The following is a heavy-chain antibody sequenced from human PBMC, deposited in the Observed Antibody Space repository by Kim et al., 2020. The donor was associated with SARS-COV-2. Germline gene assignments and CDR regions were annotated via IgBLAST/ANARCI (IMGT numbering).Heavy chain of an antibody. J-gene: IGHJ4*02. CDR2: INAGNGNT. V-gene: IGHV1-3*01. CDR1: GYTFTSYA. Sequence: ASVKVSCKASGYTFTSYAMHWVRQAPGQRLEWMGWINAGNGNTKYSQKFQGRVTITRDTSASTAYMELSSLRSEDTAVYYCARGGLKWELPGYWGQGTLVTVSS. CDR3: ARGGLKWELPGY. D-gene: IGHD1-26*01.